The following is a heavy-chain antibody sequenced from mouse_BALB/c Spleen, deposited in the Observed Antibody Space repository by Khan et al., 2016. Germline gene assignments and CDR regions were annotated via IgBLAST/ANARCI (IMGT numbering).Heavy chain of an antibody. V-gene: IGHV4-1*02. D-gene: IGHD1-2*01. CDR3: ASIHYYYWYYDV. J-gene: IGHJ1*01. Sequence: EVKLLESGGGLVQPGGSLKLSCAASGFAFSRYWMSWVRQAPGKGLEWIGEINPDSSTINYTPSLKDKFIISRDNAKNTLYLQMSKVRSEDTALYYCASIHYYYWYYDVWGAGTTVTVSS. CDR2: INPDSSTI. CDR1: GFAFSRYW.